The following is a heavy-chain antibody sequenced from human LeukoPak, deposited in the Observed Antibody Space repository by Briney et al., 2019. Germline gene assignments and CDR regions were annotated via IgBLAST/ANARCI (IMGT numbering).Heavy chain of an antibody. CDR3: ARVSTIAVAGYYYYGMDV. J-gene: IGHJ6*02. CDR1: GGSISSYY. V-gene: IGHV4-59*12. CDR2: IYYSGST. Sequence: SETLSLTCTVSGGSISSYYWSWIRQPPGKGLEWIGYIYYSGSTNYNPSLKSRVTISVDTSKNQFSLKLSSVAAADTAVYYCARVSTIAVAGYYYYGMDVWGRGTTVTVSS. D-gene: IGHD6-19*01.